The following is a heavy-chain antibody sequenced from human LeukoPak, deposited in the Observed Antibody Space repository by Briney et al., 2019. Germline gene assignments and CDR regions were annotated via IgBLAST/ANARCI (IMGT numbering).Heavy chain of an antibody. CDR2: IYYSGST. CDR3: ARSDTAMVHALDL. J-gene: IGHJ3*01. Sequence: SETLSLTCTVSGGSIISYYWSWIRQPPGKGLEWIGYIYYSGSTNYNPSLKSRVTISEDTSKNQFSLKLSSVTAADTAVYYCARSDTAMVHALDLWGQGTMVTVSS. V-gene: IGHV4-59*01. D-gene: IGHD5-18*01. CDR1: GGSIISYY.